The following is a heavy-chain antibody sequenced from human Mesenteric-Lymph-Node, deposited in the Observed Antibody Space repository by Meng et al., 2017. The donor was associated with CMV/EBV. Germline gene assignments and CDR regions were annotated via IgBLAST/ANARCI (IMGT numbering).Heavy chain of an antibody. D-gene: IGHD3-3*01. Sequence: SGDSISSGLYYWNWIRQHPGKGLEWIGEIYHSGSTNYNPSLKSRVTISVDKSKNQFSLKLSSVTAADTAVYYCARVYSTIFGGHNWFDPWGQGTLVTVS. CDR3: ARVYSTIFGGHNWFDP. CDR1: GDSISSGLYY. V-gene: IGHV4-4*02. CDR2: IYHSGST. J-gene: IGHJ5*02.